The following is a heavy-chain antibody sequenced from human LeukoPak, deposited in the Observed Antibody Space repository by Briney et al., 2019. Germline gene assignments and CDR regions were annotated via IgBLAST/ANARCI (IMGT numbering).Heavy chain of an antibody. Sequence: SETLSLTCTVSGGSIRGYYWSWIRQPPGKGLEWIGYISDTGSTNYNPSLKSRVTISADTSKNQLPLKLSSVTAADTAVYYCARHLYNDFWSGLDYWGQGTLVTVSS. V-gene: IGHV4-59*08. CDR3: ARHLYNDFWSGLDY. CDR2: ISDTGST. J-gene: IGHJ4*02. D-gene: IGHD3-3*01. CDR1: GGSIRGYY.